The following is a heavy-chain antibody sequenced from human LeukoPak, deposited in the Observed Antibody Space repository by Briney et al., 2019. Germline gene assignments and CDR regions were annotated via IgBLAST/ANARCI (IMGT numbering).Heavy chain of an antibody. CDR1: GFIFSNYW. Sequence: GGSLRLSCAASGFIFSNYWMSWVRQAPGKGLEWVSYISTSGSTMYYADSVKGRFTISRDNAKNSLYLQMNSLRAEDTAVYYCARQVIPDYWGQGTLVTVSS. CDR3: ARQVIPDY. J-gene: IGHJ4*02. D-gene: IGHD2-21*01. CDR2: ISTSGSTM. V-gene: IGHV3-48*04.